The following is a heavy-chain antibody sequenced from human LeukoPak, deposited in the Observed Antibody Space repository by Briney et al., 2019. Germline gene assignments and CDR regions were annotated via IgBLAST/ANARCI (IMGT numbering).Heavy chain of an antibody. CDR1: GGTFSSYA. D-gene: IGHD2-15*01. J-gene: IGHJ4*02. CDR3: ARNFTPPRYCSGGSCYSYFDY. CDR2: IIPILGIA. Sequence: SVKVSCKASGGTFSSYAISWVRQAPGQGLEWMGRIIPILGIANYAQKFQGRVTITADKSTSTAYMELSSLRSEDTAVYYCARNFTPPRYCSGGSCYSYFDYWGQGTLVTVSS. V-gene: IGHV1-69*04.